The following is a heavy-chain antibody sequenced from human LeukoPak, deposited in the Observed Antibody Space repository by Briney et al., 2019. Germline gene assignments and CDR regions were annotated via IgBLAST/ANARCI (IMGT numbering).Heavy chain of an antibody. V-gene: IGHV4-59*01. Sequence: SETLSLTCTVSGGSTTNYYWSWIRQPPGKGLEWIGYVYYSGNTTYNPSLKSRVTISVDTSKNQFSLKLSPVTAADTAVYYCARDYSKGGGFDFWGQGTLVTVSS. CDR3: ARDYSKGGGFDF. D-gene: IGHD4-11*01. CDR2: VYYSGNT. J-gene: IGHJ4*02. CDR1: GGSTTNYY.